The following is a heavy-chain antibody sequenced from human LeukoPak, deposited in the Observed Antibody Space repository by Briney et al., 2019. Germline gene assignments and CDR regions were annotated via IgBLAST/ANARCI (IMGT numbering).Heavy chain of an antibody. Sequence: GGSLRLSCAASGFTFDDYGMSWVRQAPGKGLEWVSGINWNGGSTGYADSVKGRFTISRDNAKNSLYLQMNSLRDEDTAVYYCAGEVDYDSSGYYTPDFDYWGQGTLVTVSS. J-gene: IGHJ4*02. D-gene: IGHD3-22*01. CDR3: AGEVDYDSSGYYTPDFDY. V-gene: IGHV3-20*04. CDR2: INWNGGST. CDR1: GFTFDDYG.